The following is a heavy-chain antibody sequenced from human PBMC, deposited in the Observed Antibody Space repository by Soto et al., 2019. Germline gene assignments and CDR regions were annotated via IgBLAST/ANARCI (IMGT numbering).Heavy chain of an antibody. CDR3: TTGSQNYYDSSGYSLFAFDI. V-gene: IGHV3-15*07. J-gene: IGHJ3*02. CDR2: IKSKTDGGTT. CDR1: GFTFSNAW. Sequence: GGSLRLSCAASGFTFSNAWMNWVRQAPGKGLEWVGRIKSKTDGGTTDYAAPVKGRFTISRDDSKNTLYLQMNSLKTEDTAVYYCTTGSQNYYDSSGYSLFAFDIWGQGTMVTVSS. D-gene: IGHD3-22*01.